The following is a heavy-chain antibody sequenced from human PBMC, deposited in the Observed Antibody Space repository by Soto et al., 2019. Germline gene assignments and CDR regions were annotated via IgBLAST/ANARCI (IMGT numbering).Heavy chain of an antibody. J-gene: IGHJ5*02. D-gene: IGHD6-13*01. CDR2: IDPSDSYT. CDR1: GYSFTGYW. Sequence: PGESLKISCKGSGYSFTGYWITWVRQMPGKGLEWMGKIDPSDSYTDYSPSFQGHVTISADKSISTAYLQWSSLKASDTAVYYCARQSPPPISRRVNRVNWLDPLGQGTLVTVSS. CDR3: ARQSPPPISRRVNRVNWLDP. V-gene: IGHV5-10-1*01.